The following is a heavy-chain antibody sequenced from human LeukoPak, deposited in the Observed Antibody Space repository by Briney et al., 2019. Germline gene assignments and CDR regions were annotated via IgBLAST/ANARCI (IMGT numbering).Heavy chain of an antibody. CDR1: GGSFSGYY. D-gene: IGHD4-17*01. CDR2: INHSGST. Sequence: SETLSLTCALYGGSFSGYYWSWIRQPPGKGLEWIGEINHSGSTNYNPSLKSRVTMSLDTSKNQFSLKLSSVTAADTAVYYCASSTTVTTGFDYWGQGTLVTVSS. J-gene: IGHJ4*02. V-gene: IGHV4-34*01. CDR3: ASSTTVTTGFDY.